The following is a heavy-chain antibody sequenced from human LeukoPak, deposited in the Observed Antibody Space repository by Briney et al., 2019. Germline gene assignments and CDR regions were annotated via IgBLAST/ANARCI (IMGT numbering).Heavy chain of an antibody. D-gene: IGHD3-16*01. CDR1: GGSISSYY. J-gene: IGHJ4*02. Sequence: KPSETLSLTCTVSGGSISSYYWSWIRQPPGKGLEWIGYIYYSGSTNYNPSLKSRVTISVDTSKNQFSLKLSSVTAADTAVYYCARHTGGEFDYWGQGTLVTVSS. CDR2: IYYSGST. CDR3: ARHTGGEFDY. V-gene: IGHV4-59*08.